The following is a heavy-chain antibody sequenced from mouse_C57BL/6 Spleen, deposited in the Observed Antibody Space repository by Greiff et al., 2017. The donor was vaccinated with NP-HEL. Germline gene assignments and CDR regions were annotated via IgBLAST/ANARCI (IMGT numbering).Heavy chain of an antibody. V-gene: IGHV6-3*01. CDR1: GFTFSNYW. Sequence: EVQLQESGGGLVQPGGSMKLSCVASGFTFSNYWMNWVRQSPEKGLEWVAQIRLKSDNYATHYAESVKGRFTISRDDSKSSVYLQMNNLRAEDTGIYYCTGSNWESFAYWGQGTLVTVSA. J-gene: IGHJ3*01. D-gene: IGHD4-1*01. CDR2: IRLKSDNYAT. CDR3: TGSNWESFAY.